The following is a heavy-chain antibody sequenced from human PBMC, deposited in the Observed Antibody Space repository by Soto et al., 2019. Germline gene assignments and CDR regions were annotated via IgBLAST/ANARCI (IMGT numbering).Heavy chain of an antibody. Sequence: GGSLRLSCVASGFIFSDYAMHWARQAPGKGLEWVALISPAGTNQYYADSAKGRFTISRDNSKNTLYLQMNSLRPEDTGLYYCARENSRISPRLFQHWGHGTLVTVS. CDR2: ISPAGTNQ. CDR1: GFIFSDYA. V-gene: IGHV3-30-3*01. D-gene: IGHD6-6*01. CDR3: ARENSRISPRLFQH. J-gene: IGHJ1*01.